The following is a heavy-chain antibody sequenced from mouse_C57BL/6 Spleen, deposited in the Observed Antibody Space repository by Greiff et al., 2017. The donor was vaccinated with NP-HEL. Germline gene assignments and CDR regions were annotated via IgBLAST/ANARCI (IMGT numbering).Heavy chain of an antibody. CDR2: IDPSDSYT. Sequence: VKLQQPGAELVKPGASVKLSCKASGYTFTSYWMQWVKQRPGQGLEWIGEIDPSDSYTNYNQKFKGKATLTVDTSSSTAYMQLSSLTSEDSAVYYCARGDITTVVERYFDVWGTGTTVTVSS. J-gene: IGHJ1*03. V-gene: IGHV1-50*01. CDR3: ARGDITTVVERYFDV. D-gene: IGHD1-1*01. CDR1: GYTFTSYW.